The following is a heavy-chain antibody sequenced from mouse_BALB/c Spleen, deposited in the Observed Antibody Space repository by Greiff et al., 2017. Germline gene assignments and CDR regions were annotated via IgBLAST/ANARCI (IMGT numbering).Heavy chain of an antibody. CDR2: INSNGGST. D-gene: IGHD2-3*01. Sequence: EVMLVESGGGLVQPGGSLKLSCAASGFTFSSYGMSWVRQTPDKRLELVATINSNGGSTYYPDSVKGRFTISRDNAKNTLYLQMSSLKSEDTAMYYCAREGWLLPYFDYWGQGTTLTVSS. J-gene: IGHJ2*01. V-gene: IGHV5-6-3*01. CDR3: AREGWLLPYFDY. CDR1: GFTFSSYG.